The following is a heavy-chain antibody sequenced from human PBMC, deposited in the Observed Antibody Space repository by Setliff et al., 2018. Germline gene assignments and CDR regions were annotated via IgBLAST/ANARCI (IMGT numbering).Heavy chain of an antibody. J-gene: IGHJ6*04. D-gene: IGHD2-2*01. V-gene: IGHV3-30*07. Sequence: GGSLRLSCAASGFTFSSYAMHWVRQAPGKGLEWVAVISYDGSNKYYADSVKGRFTISRDNSKNTLFLQMNSLRAEDTAVYYCARELTIVVPPALALDVWGKGTTVTVSS. CDR2: ISYDGSNK. CDR3: ARELTIVVPPALALDV. CDR1: GFTFSSYA.